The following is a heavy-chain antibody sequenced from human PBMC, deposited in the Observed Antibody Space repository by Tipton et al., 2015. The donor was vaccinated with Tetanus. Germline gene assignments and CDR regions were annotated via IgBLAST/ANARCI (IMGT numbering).Heavy chain of an antibody. CDR1: GFNFSTYT. D-gene: IGHD6-19*01. CDR3: VRDGGSSGWLAY. CDR2: IRGSGGHI. J-gene: IGHJ4*02. Sequence: GSLRLSCVGSGFNFSTYTMNWVRQAPGKGLEWVSSIRGSGGHIYYADSVKGRFTISRDNAKNSLYLQMNSLRVEDTAVYYCVRDGGSSGWLAYWGQGTLVTVSS. V-gene: IGHV3-21*04.